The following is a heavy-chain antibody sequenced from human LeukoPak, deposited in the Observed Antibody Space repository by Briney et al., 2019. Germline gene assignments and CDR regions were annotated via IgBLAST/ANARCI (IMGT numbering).Heavy chain of an antibody. V-gene: IGHV1-18*01. CDR2: ISAYNGNT. J-gene: IGHJ6*03. CDR3: ARDSSGWYRDYYYYYMDV. D-gene: IGHD6-19*01. Sequence: ASVKVSCKASGYTFTSCGISWVRQAPGQGLEWMGWISAYNGNTNYAQKLQGRVTMTTDTSTSTAYMELRSLRSDDTAVYYCARDSSGWYRDYYYYYMDVWGKGTTVTVSS. CDR1: GYTFTSCG.